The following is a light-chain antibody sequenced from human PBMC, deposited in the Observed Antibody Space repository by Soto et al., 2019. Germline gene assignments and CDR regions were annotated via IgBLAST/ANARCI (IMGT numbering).Light chain of an antibody. V-gene: IGLV1-44*01. J-gene: IGLJ1*01. CDR3: AAWDVSLTGLV. Sequence: QTGLSHPPAPSGSPRQSVTISCSGSSSNIGTNTVNWYRQQPGKAPKLLMFVNSQRPSGVPDRISGSKSGTSASLAISGLQSEDEADYYCAAWDVSLTGLVFGT. CDR1: SSNIGTNT. CDR2: VNS.